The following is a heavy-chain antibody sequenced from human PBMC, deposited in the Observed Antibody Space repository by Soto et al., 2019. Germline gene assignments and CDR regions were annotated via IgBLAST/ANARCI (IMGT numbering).Heavy chain of an antibody. CDR1: GFTFSSYA. Sequence: PGGSLRLSCAASGFTFSSYAMSWVRQAPGKGLEWVSAISGSGGSTYYADSVKGRFTISRDNSKNTLYLQMNSLRAEDTAVYYCAKPMYYYGSGSYSTFDYWGQGTLVTVSS. CDR2: ISGSGGST. D-gene: IGHD3-10*01. J-gene: IGHJ4*02. CDR3: AKPMYYYGSGSYSTFDY. V-gene: IGHV3-23*01.